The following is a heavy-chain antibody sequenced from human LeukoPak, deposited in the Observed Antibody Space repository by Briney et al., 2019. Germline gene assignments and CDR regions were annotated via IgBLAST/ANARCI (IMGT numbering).Heavy chain of an antibody. CDR2: IKQDGSEK. J-gene: IGHJ5*02. Sequence: PGWSLTLSCAPSGFTFTTYLMSWVRQAPGKGLEGVANIKQDGSEKYYVDSVKGRFAISRDNAKNSLFLQMNALSVEDTAGYYCAKSSLLTVVSPVAASWSQGMQVTVSS. V-gene: IGHV3-7*01. D-gene: IGHD4-23*01. CDR1: GFTFTTYL. CDR3: AKSSLLTVVSPVAAS.